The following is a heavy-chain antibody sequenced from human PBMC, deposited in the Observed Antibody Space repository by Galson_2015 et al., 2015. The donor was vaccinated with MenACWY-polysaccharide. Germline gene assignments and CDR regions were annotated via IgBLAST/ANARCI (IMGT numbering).Heavy chain of an antibody. V-gene: IGHV1-46*01. D-gene: IGHD5-18*01. J-gene: IGHJ4*02. CDR2: INPSGGTT. CDR3: ARQGYPYGQYFDH. CDR1: GYTFTSHY. Sequence: SVKVSCKASGYTFTSHYIHWVRQAPGQGLEWMGLINPSGGTTIHARKFQGRVTMSTDTTTKPVFMEVTGLKSDDTDGFYCARQGYPYGQYFDHWGQGTLFVVSS.